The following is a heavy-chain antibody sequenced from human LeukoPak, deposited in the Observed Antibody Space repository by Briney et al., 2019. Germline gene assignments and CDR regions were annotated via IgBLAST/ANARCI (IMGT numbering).Heavy chain of an antibody. CDR1: GLTFSSYE. D-gene: IGHD3-22*01. CDR3: ARGSVYYYDSSGRWGY. CDR2: ISSSGSTI. V-gene: IGHV3-48*03. Sequence: PGGSLRLSCAASGLTFSSYEMNWVRQAPGKGLEWVSYISSSGSTIYYADSVKGRFTISRDNAKNSLYLQMNSLRAEDTAVYYCARGSVYYYDSSGRWGYWGQGTLVTVSS. J-gene: IGHJ4*02.